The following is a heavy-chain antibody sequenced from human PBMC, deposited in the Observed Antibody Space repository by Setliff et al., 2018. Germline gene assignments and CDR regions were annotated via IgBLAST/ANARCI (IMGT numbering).Heavy chain of an antibody. D-gene: IGHD3-22*01. CDR1: GYTLTELS. J-gene: IGHJ3*02. Sequence: GASVKVSCKVSGYTLTELSMHWVRQAPGKGLGWMGGFDPEDGETIYAQKFQGRVTMTEDTSTDTAYMELSSLRSEDTAVYYCARDGDNYYDSSGYYLNHAFDIWGQGTMVTVSS. CDR3: ARDGDNYYDSSGYYLNHAFDI. V-gene: IGHV1-24*01. CDR2: FDPEDGET.